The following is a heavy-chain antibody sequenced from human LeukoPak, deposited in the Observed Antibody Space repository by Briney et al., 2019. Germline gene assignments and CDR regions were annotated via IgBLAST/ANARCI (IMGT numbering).Heavy chain of an antibody. Sequence: KRGESLEIPCQGSGYSFTNYWIGWVRQMPGKGLEWMGIIYPGGSDTRYSPSFQGHVTISADKSISTAYLQWSSLNASDTAMYYCARRDSGSYLKYFDYWGQGTLVTVSS. J-gene: IGHJ4*02. CDR1: GYSFTNYW. V-gene: IGHV5-51*01. CDR3: ARRDSGSYLKYFDY. CDR2: IYPGGSDT. D-gene: IGHD1-26*01.